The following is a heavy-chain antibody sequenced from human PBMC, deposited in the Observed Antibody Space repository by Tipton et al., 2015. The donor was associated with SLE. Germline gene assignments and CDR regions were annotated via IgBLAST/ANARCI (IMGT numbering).Heavy chain of an antibody. J-gene: IGHJ4*02. CDR1: GFIFSRHW. CDR2: IRKDGYEE. D-gene: IGHD2-2*01. Sequence: GSLRLSCEGSGFIFSRHWMTWVRQAPGKGLEWVADIRKDGYEEYYVDSVKGRFTISRDNAKKSVSLQLNNLKRDDMGLYYCAKAYCSSFTCYWGDHWGQGIRVTVSS. V-gene: IGHV3-7*03. CDR3: AKAYCSSFTCYWGDH.